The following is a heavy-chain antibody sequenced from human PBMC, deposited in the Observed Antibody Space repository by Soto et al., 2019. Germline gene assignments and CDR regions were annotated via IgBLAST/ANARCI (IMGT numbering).Heavy chain of an antibody. CDR3: ARDKGRSPLDY. J-gene: IGHJ4*02. Sequence: GGSLRLSCAASGFTFSSYSMDWFRQAPGKGLEWVSYISSSSSTIYYADSVKGRFTISRDNAKNSLYLQMNSLRAEDTAVYYCARDKGRSPLDYWGQGTLVTVSS. V-gene: IGHV3-48*01. CDR2: ISSSSSTI. D-gene: IGHD2-15*01. CDR1: GFTFSSYS.